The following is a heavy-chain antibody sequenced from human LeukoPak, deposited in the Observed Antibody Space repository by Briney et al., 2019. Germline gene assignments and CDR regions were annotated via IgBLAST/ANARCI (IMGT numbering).Heavy chain of an antibody. Sequence: PGGSLRLSCAASGFTFSSYDIHWVRQAPGKGLEWVAFIRYDGSNKYYADSVRGRFTISRDNSKNTLYLHMNSLRAEDTAVYFCAKDLYGILTGYTLGMDVWGKGTTVTISS. V-gene: IGHV3-30*02. CDR3: AKDLYGILTGYTLGMDV. CDR2: IRYDGSNK. CDR1: GFTFSSYD. D-gene: IGHD3-9*01. J-gene: IGHJ6*03.